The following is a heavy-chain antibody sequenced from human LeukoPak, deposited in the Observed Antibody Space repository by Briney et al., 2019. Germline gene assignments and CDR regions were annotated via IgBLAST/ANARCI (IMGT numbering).Heavy chain of an antibody. V-gene: IGHV1-18*01. CDR2: IRAYNGNT. D-gene: IGHD1-26*01. CDR1: VYTLTSYG. CDR3: ARGPRVVGATRWFDP. J-gene: IGHJ5*02. Sequence: ASVKLSCNASVYTLTSYGISWVRQAPGQGIEWMGWIRAYNGNTNYAQKLQGRVTMTTDTSTSTAYMELRSLRSDDAAVYYCARGPRVVGATRWFDPWGQGTLVTVSS.